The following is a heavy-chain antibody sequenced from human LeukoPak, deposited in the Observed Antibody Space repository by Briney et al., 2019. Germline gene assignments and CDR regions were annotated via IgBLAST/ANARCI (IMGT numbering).Heavy chain of an antibody. V-gene: IGHV3-23*01. CDR2: ISGSGGST. D-gene: IGHD3-16*01. Sequence: PGGSLRLSCAASGFTFNSYAMSWVRQAPGKGLEWVSAISGSGGSTYYADSVKGRFTISRDNSKNMLSLQMGSPRVEDTAVYYCAKHKSLWDWFDPWGRGTLVTVSS. CDR3: AKHKSLWDWFDP. CDR1: GFTFNSYA. J-gene: IGHJ5*02.